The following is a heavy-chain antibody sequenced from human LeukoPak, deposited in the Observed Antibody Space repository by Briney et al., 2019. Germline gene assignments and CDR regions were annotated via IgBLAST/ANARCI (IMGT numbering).Heavy chain of an antibody. CDR3: ARGTSSSGWNYDAFDI. D-gene: IGHD6-19*01. CDR2: IIPIFGTA. V-gene: IGHV1-69*05. CDR1: GGTFSSYA. J-gene: IGHJ3*02. Sequence: SVKVSCKASGGTFSSYAISWVRQAPGQGLEWMGGIIPIFGTANYAQKLQGRVTMTTDTSTSTAYMELRSLRSDDTAVYYCARGTSSSGWNYDAFDIWGQGAMVTVSS.